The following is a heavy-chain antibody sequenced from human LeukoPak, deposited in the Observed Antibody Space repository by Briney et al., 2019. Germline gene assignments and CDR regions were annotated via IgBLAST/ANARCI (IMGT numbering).Heavy chain of an antibody. CDR1: GFSVSSNY. J-gene: IGHJ4*02. V-gene: IGHV3-53*01. D-gene: IGHD1-26*01. CDR2: IYSGVST. CDR3: AREGTTTSFDY. Sequence: GGSLRLSCAASGFSVSSNYMNWVRQAPGKGLEWVTVIYSGVSTYYADSVRGRFTISRDNSKNTLYLQMNSLRAEDTAVYYCAREGTTTSFDYWGQGTLVTVSS.